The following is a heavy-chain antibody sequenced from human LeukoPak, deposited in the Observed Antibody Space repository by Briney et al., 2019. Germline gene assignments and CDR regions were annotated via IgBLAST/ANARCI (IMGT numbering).Heavy chain of an antibody. CDR1: GFTFSSYW. D-gene: IGHD2-15*01. CDR2: IKQDGSET. J-gene: IGHJ4*02. V-gene: IGHV3-7*03. CDR3: AKDRCSGGSCYTVGSFDY. Sequence: TGGSLRLSCAASGFTFSSYWMSWVRQAPGKGLEWVANIKQDGSETYYVDSVKGRFTISRDNAKNSLYLQMNSLRAEDTAVYYCAKDRCSGGSCYTVGSFDYWGQGTLVTVSS.